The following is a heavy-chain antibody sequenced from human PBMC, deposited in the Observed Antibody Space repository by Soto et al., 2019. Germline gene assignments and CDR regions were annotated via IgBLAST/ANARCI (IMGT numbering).Heavy chain of an antibody. CDR3: ARGRGYSYGYGVYYYYYMDV. CDR2: INHSGST. Sequence: SETLSLTCAVYGGSFSGYYWSWIRQPPGKGLEWIGEINHSGSTNYNPSLKSRVTISVDTSKNQFSLKLSSVTAADTAVYYCARGRGYSYGYGVYYYYYMDVWGKGTTVTVSS. V-gene: IGHV4-34*01. CDR1: GGSFSGYY. J-gene: IGHJ6*03. D-gene: IGHD5-18*01.